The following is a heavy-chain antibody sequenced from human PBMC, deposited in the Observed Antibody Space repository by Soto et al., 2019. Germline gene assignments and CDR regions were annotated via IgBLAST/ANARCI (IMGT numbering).Heavy chain of an antibody. Sequence: QSQTLSLTCAISGDSVSSNSAAWNWIRQSPSRGLEWLGRTYYRSKWYNDYAVSVKSRITINPDTSKNQFSLQLNSVTHEDTAVYYCARSNWDREDPSFDYWGQGTLVTVSS. D-gene: IGHD1-1*01. CDR2: TYYRSKWYN. CDR3: ARSNWDREDPSFDY. V-gene: IGHV6-1*01. CDR1: GDSVSSNSAA. J-gene: IGHJ4*02.